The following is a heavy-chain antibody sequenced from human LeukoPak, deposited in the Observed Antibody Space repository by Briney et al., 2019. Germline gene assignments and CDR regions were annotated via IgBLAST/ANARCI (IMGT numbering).Heavy chain of an antibody. CDR2: ISSSGST. V-gene: IGHV4-38-2*02. J-gene: IGHJ3*02. CDR3: ARGPYSYDSSGAFDI. CDR1: GYSISSGYY. D-gene: IGHD3-22*01. Sequence: SETLSLTCTVSGYSISSGYYWSWIRQPAGKGLEWIGRISSSGSTNYNPSLKSRVTISVDTSKNQFSLKLSSVTAADTAVYFCARGPYSYDSSGAFDIWGQGTMVTVSS.